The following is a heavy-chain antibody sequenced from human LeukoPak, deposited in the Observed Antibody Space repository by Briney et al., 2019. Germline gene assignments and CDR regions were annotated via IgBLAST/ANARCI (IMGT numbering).Heavy chain of an antibody. CDR3: AKDQGGIVVVPAAMAY. CDR2: ISYDGSNK. J-gene: IGHJ4*02. Sequence: RRSLRLSCAASGFTFSSYGMHWVRQAPGKGLEWVAVISYDGSNKYYADSVKGRFTLSRDNSKNTLYLQMNSLRAEDTAVYYCAKDQGGIVVVPAAMAYWGQGTLVTVSS. CDR1: GFTFSSYG. D-gene: IGHD2-2*01. V-gene: IGHV3-30*18.